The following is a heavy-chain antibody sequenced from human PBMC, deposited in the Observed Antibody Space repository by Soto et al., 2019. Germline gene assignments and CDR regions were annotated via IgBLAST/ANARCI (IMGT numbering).Heavy chain of an antibody. J-gene: IGHJ4*02. CDR2: IYYSGST. Sequence: QVQLQESGPGLVKPSQTLSLTCTVSGGSISSGGYYWSWIRQHPGKGLEWIGYIYYSGSTYYNPSPKSRVXXXVXXSKNPFSPKLSSVTAADTAVYYCARHFPGVVAVDYWGQGTLVTVSS. CDR3: ARHFPGVVAVDY. CDR1: GGSISSGGYY. V-gene: IGHV4-31*03. D-gene: IGHD2-15*01.